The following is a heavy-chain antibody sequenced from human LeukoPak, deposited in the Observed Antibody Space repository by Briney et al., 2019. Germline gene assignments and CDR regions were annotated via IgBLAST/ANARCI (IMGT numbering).Heavy chain of an antibody. CDR2: IHYSGST. V-gene: IGHV4-59*11. Sequence: PSETLSLTCTVSGGSISSHYWNWIRQSPGKGLEWIGYIHYSGSTNYNPSLKSRVTISVDTSKNQFSLKLSSVTAADTAVYFCAGEGYCGGGSCYSLYFDYWGQGTLVTVSS. D-gene: IGHD2-15*01. CDR3: AGEGYCGGGSCYSLYFDY. J-gene: IGHJ4*02. CDR1: GGSISSHY.